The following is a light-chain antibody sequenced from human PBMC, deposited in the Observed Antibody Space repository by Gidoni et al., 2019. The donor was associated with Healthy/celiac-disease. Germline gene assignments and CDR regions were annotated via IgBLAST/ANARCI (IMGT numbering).Light chain of an antibody. Sequence: SYELTQPPSVSVSPGQTASITCSGDKLGDKYACWYQQKPGQSPVLVIYQDSKRPSGLPERFSGSNSGNTATLTISGTQAMDEADYYCQAWDSSTASGVFGGGTKLTVL. V-gene: IGLV3-1*01. CDR1: KLGDKY. CDR2: QDS. J-gene: IGLJ3*02. CDR3: QAWDSSTASGV.